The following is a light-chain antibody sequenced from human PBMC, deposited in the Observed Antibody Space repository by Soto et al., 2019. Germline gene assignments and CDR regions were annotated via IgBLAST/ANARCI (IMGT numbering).Light chain of an antibody. CDR1: QSVGSSY. J-gene: IGKJ5*01. CDR3: QQRHMWPIT. V-gene: IGKV3D-20*02. Sequence: EVVLTQSPGTLSLSPGERATLSCRASQSVGSSYLAWYQQKPGQAPRVLIYGTSSRATGIPDRFSGSGSGTDFTLTISSLEPEDSAVYYCQQRHMWPITFGQGTRLEIK. CDR2: GTS.